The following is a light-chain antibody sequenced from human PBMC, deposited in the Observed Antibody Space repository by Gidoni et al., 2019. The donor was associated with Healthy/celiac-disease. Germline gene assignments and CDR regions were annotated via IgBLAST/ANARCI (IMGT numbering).Light chain of an antibody. CDR2: EAS. V-gene: IGKV1-33*01. J-gene: IGKJ2*01. CDR3: QQYDNLPPYT. Sequence: DIQMTQSPSSLSASVGDRVTITCQASQYISNYLNWYQQKPGKAPKLLIYEASNLETGVPSRFSGSGSGTDFTFTISSLQPEDIATYYCQQYDNLPPYTFGQGTKLEI. CDR1: QYISNY.